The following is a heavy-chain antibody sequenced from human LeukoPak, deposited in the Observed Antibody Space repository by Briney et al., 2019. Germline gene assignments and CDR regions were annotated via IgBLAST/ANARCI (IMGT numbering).Heavy chain of an antibody. V-gene: IGHV1-69*04. CDR3: ARDLTYYYDSSGYSDY. CDR2: IIPNLGIA. D-gene: IGHD3-22*01. CDR1: GCTFSSYA. Sequence: ASVKVSCKASGCTFSSYAISWVRQARGQGLEWMGRIIPNLGIANYAQKFQGRVTLTADKSTRTAYMELSSLRSEDTAVYYCARDLTYYYDSSGYSDYWGQGALVTVCS. J-gene: IGHJ4*02.